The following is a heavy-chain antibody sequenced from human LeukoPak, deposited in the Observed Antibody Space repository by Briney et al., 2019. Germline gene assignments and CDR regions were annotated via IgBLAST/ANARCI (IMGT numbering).Heavy chain of an antibody. Sequence: SQTLSLTCTVSGGSISSGSYYWSWIRQPAGKGLEWIGRIYTSGSTNYNPSLKSRVTISVDTSKNQFSLKLSSVTAVDTAVYYCARAPYYYYYMDVWGKGTTVTVSS. CDR2: IYTSGST. CDR3: ARAPYYYYYMDV. J-gene: IGHJ6*03. V-gene: IGHV4-61*02. CDR1: GGSISSGSYY.